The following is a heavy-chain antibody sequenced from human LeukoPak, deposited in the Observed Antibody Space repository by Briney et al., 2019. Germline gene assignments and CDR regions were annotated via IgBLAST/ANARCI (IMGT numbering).Heavy chain of an antibody. Sequence: ASVKVSCKASGYAFNGYFMHWVRKAPGQGLEWMGWINPNSGGTNYAQKFQGRVTMTRDTSITTAYMELTRLRSDDTAVYYCARDRGGNYVRFWFDPWGQGTLVTVSS. D-gene: IGHD1-7*01. CDR2: INPNSGGT. CDR3: ARDRGGNYVRFWFDP. CDR1: GYAFNGYF. J-gene: IGHJ5*02. V-gene: IGHV1-2*02.